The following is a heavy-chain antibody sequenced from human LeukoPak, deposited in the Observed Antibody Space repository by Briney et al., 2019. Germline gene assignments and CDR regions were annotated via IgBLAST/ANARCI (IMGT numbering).Heavy chain of an antibody. CDR2: INSDGSTI. J-gene: IGHJ5*02. Sequence: GGSLRLPCAASGFTFSTYWMHWVRQAPGKGLVWVSRINSDGSTISYADSVKGRFTISRDNAKNTLHLQMNSLRAEDTAVYYCARASGLAWGQGTLVTVSS. V-gene: IGHV3-74*01. CDR3: ARASGLA. D-gene: IGHD3-16*01. CDR1: GFTFSTYW.